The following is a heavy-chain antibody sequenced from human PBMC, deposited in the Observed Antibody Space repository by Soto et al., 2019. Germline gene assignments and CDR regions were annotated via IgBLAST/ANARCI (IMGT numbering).Heavy chain of an antibody. D-gene: IGHD4-17*01. V-gene: IGHV4-34*01. CDR1: GGSFSGYY. Sequence: SETLSLTCAVYGGSFSGYYWSWIRQPPGKGLEWIGEINHSGSTNYNPSLKSRVTISVDTSKNQFSLKLSSVTAADTAVYYCAGSTVTTAIDYWGQGTLVTVSS. CDR2: INHSGST. J-gene: IGHJ4*02. CDR3: AGSTVTTAIDY.